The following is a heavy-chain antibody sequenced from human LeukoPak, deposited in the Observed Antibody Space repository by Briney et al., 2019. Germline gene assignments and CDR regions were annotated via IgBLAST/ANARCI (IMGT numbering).Heavy chain of an antibody. CDR3: ARRVVRGVSYYFDY. CDR2: IYYSGST. CDR1: GGSISSYY. V-gene: IGHV4-59*08. Sequence: SETLSLTCTVSGGSISSYYWSWIRQPPGKGLEWIGYIYYSGSTNYNPSLKSRVTISVDTSKNQVSLKLSSVTAADTAVYYCARRVVRGVSYYFDYWGQGTLVTVSS. J-gene: IGHJ4*02. D-gene: IGHD3-10*01.